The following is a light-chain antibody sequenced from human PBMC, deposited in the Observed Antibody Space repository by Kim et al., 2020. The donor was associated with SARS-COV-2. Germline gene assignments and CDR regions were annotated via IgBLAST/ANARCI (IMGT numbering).Light chain of an antibody. CDR1: YY. Sequence: YYASWYQQKPRQAPVVVIYGRNDRHSGIPDRFSGSNSGNTASLTITGAQAEDEANYYCNSRDSSGNHLVFGGGTQLTVL. V-gene: IGLV3-19*01. CDR3: NSRDSSGNHLV. J-gene: IGLJ3*02. CDR2: GRN.